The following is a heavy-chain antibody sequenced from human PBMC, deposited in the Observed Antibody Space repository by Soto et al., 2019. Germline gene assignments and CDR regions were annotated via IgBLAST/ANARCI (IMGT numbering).Heavy chain of an antibody. CDR2: IIPIFGTA. J-gene: IGHJ4*02. D-gene: IGHD4-4*01. V-gene: IGHV1-69*13. CDR1: GGTFSSYA. CDR3: ARGTTVTTWSDY. Sequence: ASVKVSCKASGGTFSSYAISWVRQAPGQGLEWMGGIIPIFGTANYAQKFQGRVTITADESTSTAYMELSSLRSEDTAVYYCARGTTVTTWSDYWGQGTLVTVSS.